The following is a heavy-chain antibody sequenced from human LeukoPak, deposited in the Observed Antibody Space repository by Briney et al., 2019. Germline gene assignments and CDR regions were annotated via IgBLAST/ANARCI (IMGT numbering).Heavy chain of an antibody. V-gene: IGHV3-23*01. CDR2: ISGSGDRT. J-gene: IGHJ4*03. D-gene: IGHD3-10*01. CDR3: AKGWSYGGYFDY. Sequence: GGSLRLSCAASGFNFRTYAMSWVRQAPGKGLEWVSAISGSGDRTFYSDSVKGRFTISRDNSQSTLYLQMNSLRAEDTAIYYCAKGWSYGGYFDYWGQGTLVTVSS. CDR1: GFNFRTYA.